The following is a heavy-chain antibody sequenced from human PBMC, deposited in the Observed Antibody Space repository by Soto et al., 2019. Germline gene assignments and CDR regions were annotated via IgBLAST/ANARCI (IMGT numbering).Heavy chain of an antibody. Sequence: ALVKLSCKAAGYSFTSYDIDWVRKATGQGLEWMGWMNPNSGNTGYAQKFQGRVTMTRNTSISTAFMELSSLRSEDTAVYYCARGPYYDFWSGYYYSDYMDVWGKGTTVTVSS. D-gene: IGHD3-3*01. J-gene: IGHJ6*03. CDR3: ARGPYYDFWSGYYYSDYMDV. CDR2: MNPNSGNT. CDR1: GYSFTSYD. V-gene: IGHV1-8*01.